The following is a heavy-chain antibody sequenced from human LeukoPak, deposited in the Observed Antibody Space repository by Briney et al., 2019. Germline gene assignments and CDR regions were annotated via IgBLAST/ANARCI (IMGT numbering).Heavy chain of an antibody. CDR3: AGAVWFGETDYYYYHMDV. V-gene: IGHV4-39*07. D-gene: IGHD3-10*01. CDR2: IYYSGST. Sequence: SETLSLTCTVSGGSISSSSYYWGWIRQPPGKGLEWIGSIYYSGSTYYNPSLKRRVTISVDTSKNQFSLKLSSVTAADTAVYYCAGAVWFGETDYYYYHMDVWGKGTTVTVSS. CDR1: GGSISSSSYY. J-gene: IGHJ6*03.